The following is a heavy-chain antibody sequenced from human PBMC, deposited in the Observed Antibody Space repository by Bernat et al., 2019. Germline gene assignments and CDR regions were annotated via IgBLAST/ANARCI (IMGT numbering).Heavy chain of an antibody. Sequence: QVQLVESGGGVVQPGRSLRLSCAASGFSFSEYYMNWIRQAPGKGLEWISFISPDSRHTNYADSVKGRFTISRDNAKNSMYLQMNSLRAEDTAVYYCARGSFSDSWYDFAYWGQGTLVTVSS. J-gene: IGHJ4*02. CDR2: ISPDSRHT. V-gene: IGHV3-11*06. D-gene: IGHD6-13*01. CDR3: ARGSFSDSWYDFAY. CDR1: GFSFSEYY.